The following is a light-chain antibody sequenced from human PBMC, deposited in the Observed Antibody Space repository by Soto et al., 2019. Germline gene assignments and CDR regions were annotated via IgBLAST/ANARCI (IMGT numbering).Light chain of an antibody. V-gene: IGKV1-5*01. CDR2: DAS. J-gene: IGKJ1*01. CDR3: QQYNSYLTWT. Sequence: DIQMTQSPSTLSASVGDRVSITCRASQSVGNSLAWYQQRPGKAPKLLIFDASTLESGVPSKFSGSGSDTEFTFTISSLQPDDSATYYCQQYNSYLTWTFGQGTKVDIK. CDR1: QSVGNS.